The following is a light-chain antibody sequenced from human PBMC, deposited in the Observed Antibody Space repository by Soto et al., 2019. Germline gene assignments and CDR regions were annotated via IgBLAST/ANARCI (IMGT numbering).Light chain of an antibody. CDR3: QAWDSSTAGV. V-gene: IGLV3-1*01. Sequence: SSELTQPPSVSVSPGQTASITCSGDKLGDKYACWYQQKPGQSPVLVIYQDSKRPSGIPERFSGSNSGNTATLTISGTQAMDEADYYCQAWDSSTAGVFGGGPKLTVL. CDR2: QDS. J-gene: IGLJ2*01. CDR1: KLGDKY.